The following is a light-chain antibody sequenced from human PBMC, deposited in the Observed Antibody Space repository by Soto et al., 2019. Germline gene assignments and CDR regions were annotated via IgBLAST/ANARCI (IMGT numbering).Light chain of an antibody. J-gene: IGKJ1*01. V-gene: IGKV3-15*01. Sequence: EVVMTQSPATLSVSPGERATLSCRASQSVNANLAWYQQKPGQAPRLLIHGASNRATGIPARLSGSGFGTEFILTISSLQSEDCAVDYCQQYNTCLWTFGQGTKVEI. CDR3: QQYNTCLWT. CDR1: QSVNAN. CDR2: GAS.